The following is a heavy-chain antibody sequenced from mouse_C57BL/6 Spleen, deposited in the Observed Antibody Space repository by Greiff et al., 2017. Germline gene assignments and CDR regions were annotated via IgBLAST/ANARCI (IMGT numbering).Heavy chain of an antibody. V-gene: IGHV1-55*01. J-gene: IGHJ3*01. CDR3: ASTVVERDWFAY. CDR2: IYPGSGST. D-gene: IGHD1-1*01. CDR1: GYTFTSYW. Sequence: QVQLQQSGAELVKPGASVKMSCKASGYTFTSYWITWVKQRPGQGLEWIGDIYPGSGSTNYNEKFKSKATLTVDTSSSTASMQLSSLTSEDSAVYYCASTVVERDWFAYWGQGTLVTVSA.